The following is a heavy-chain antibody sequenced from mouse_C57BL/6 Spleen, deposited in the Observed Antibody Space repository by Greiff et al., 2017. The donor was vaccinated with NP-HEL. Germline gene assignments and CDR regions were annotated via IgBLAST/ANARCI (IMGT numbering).Heavy chain of an antibody. CDR2: ISYDGSN. CDR3: AGDDSNSWFDY. D-gene: IGHD2-5*01. J-gene: IGHJ3*01. V-gene: IGHV3-6*01. CDR1: GYSITSGYY. Sequence: EVQVVESGPGLVKPSQSLSLTCSATGYSITSGYYWNWIRQPPGNKLEWMGYISYDGSNNYKPSLKNRITITLDPSKNQFFLKLNSVTTEDAATYYCAGDDSNSWFDYWGQGTLVTVSA.